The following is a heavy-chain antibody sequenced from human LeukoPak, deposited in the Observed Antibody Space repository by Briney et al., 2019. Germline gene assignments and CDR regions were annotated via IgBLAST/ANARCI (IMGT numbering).Heavy chain of an antibody. V-gene: IGHV1-2*02. J-gene: IGHJ4*02. Sequence: ASVKVSCKASGYTFTGYYMHWVRQAPGQGLEWMGWINPNSGGTNYAQKFQGRVTMTRDTSISTAYMELSRLRSDDTPVYYCARAPLLGDFWSGYSSPYYFDYWGQGTLVTVSS. CDR1: GYTFTGYY. D-gene: IGHD3-3*01. CDR2: INPNSGGT. CDR3: ARAPLLGDFWSGYSSPYYFDY.